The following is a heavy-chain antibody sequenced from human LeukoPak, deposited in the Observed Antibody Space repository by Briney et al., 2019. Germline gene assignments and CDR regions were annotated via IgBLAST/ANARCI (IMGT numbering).Heavy chain of an antibody. J-gene: IGHJ4*02. CDR1: GYTFTSYG. CDR3: ARDSSIVAVAGSEFDY. CDR2: ISGYNSNT. D-gene: IGHD6-19*01. Sequence: ASVKVSCKASGYTFTSYGINWVRQAPGQGLEWMGWISGYNSNTNYAQNLQGRVTMTTDTSTSTAYMELRSLRSDDTAVYYCARDSSIVAVAGSEFDYWGQGTLVTVSS. V-gene: IGHV1-18*01.